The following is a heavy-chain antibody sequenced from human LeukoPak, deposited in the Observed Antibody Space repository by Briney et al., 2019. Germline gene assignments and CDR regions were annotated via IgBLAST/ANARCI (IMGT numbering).Heavy chain of an antibody. D-gene: IGHD1-20*01. Sequence: GGSLRLSCAASGFTFSTYSMNWVRKAPGKGLEWVSSISSSSSYIYYADSVKGRFTISRDNAKNSLSLQMNSLRAEDTAVYYCARGGNWNDRDAFDIWGQGTMVTVSS. V-gene: IGHV3-21*01. CDR2: ISSSSSYI. CDR1: GFTFSTYS. CDR3: ARGGNWNDRDAFDI. J-gene: IGHJ3*02.